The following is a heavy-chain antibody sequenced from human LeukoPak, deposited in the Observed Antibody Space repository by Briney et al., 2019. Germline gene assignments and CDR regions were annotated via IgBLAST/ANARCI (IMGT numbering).Heavy chain of an antibody. J-gene: IGHJ4*02. CDR1: GVSTSSSNSY. V-gene: IGHV4-39*01. D-gene: IGHD5-12*01. CDR2: IYYSGNT. CDR3: ARGERGRVYSGYAWPLDY. Sequence: SETLSLTCTVSGVSTSSSNSYWGWLRQPPGKGLEWIGSIYYSGNTYYNVSLKSQVSISIDTSKNQLSLRLTSVTAADTAVYYCARGERGRVYSGYAWPLDYWGQGTLVTVSS.